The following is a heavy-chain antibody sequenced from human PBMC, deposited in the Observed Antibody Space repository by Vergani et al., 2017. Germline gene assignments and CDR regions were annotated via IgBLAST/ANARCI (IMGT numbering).Heavy chain of an antibody. CDR3: AREYSSSVGFLAY. D-gene: IGHD6-6*01. J-gene: IGHJ4*02. CDR1: GGSISPYY. Sequence: QVQLQESGPGLVKPSETLSLTCIVSGGSISPYYGSWIRQPAGKGLEWIGRIYTSESTNYNPSLKSRVTMSVDTSKNQFSLKLSSVTAADTAVYYCAREYSSSVGFLAYWGQGTLVTVSS. V-gene: IGHV4-4*07. CDR2: IYTSEST.